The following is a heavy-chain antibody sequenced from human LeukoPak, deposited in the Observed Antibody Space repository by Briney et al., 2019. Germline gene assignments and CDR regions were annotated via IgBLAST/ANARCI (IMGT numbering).Heavy chain of an antibody. V-gene: IGHV1-46*01. Sequence: ASVKVSCKASGYTFTSYYMHWVRQAPGQGLEWMGIINPSGGSTSYAQKFQGRVTMTRDTSTSTVYMELSSLRSEDMAVYYCARDSSGNHWYFDLWGRGTLVTVSS. J-gene: IGHJ2*01. D-gene: IGHD3-22*01. CDR1: GYTFTSYY. CDR2: INPSGGST. CDR3: ARDSSGNHWYFDL.